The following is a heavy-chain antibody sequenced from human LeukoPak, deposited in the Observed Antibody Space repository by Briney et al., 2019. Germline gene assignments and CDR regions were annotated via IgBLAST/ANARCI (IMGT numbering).Heavy chain of an antibody. CDR3: AKGNWRYFDY. CDR1: GFTFSTYV. J-gene: IGHJ4*02. D-gene: IGHD1-1*01. V-gene: IGHV3-23*01. Sequence: GGSLRLSCAASGFTFSTYVMSWVRQATGKGLEWVSAISGSGGSTYYADAVKGRFTISRDNSKNTLYLQMNSLGAEDTAVYYCAKGNWRYFDYWGQGTLVTVS. CDR2: ISGSGGST.